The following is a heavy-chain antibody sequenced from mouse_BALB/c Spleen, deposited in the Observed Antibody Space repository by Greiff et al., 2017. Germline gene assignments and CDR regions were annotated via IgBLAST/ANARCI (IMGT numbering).Heavy chain of an antibody. CDR1: GFTFSSYA. CDR3: AQDRDNSISRAMDY. CDR2: ISSGGST. Sequence: EVKVVESGGGLVKPGGSLKLSCAASGFTFSSYAMSWVRQTPEKRLEWVASISSGGSTYYPDSVKGRFTISRDNARNILYLQMSSLRSEDTAMYYSAQDRDNSISRAMDYWGEGTSVTVSS. V-gene: IGHV5-6-5*01. D-gene: IGHD2-10*02. J-gene: IGHJ4*01.